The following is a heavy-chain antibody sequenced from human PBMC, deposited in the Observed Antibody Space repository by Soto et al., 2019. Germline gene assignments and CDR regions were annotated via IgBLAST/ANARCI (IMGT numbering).Heavy chain of an antibody. D-gene: IGHD3-16*02. CDR2: TYYSGST. Sequence: SETLSLPCTVAGGSISSGDYYWSWIRQTPRKGLEWNGYTYYSGSTDYNPSLKSRVTITVDTSKNQFSLKLSSVTAADTAVYYCARDVISREYYYYYFGMDVWGQGTTVTVSS. CDR3: ARDVISREYYYYYFGMDV. V-gene: IGHV4-30-4*08. CDR1: GGSISSGDYY. J-gene: IGHJ6*02.